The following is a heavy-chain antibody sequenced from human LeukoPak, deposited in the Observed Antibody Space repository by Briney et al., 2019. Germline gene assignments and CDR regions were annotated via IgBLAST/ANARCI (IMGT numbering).Heavy chain of an antibody. Sequence: PGGSLRLSCAASGFTFSSYAMSWVRQAPGKGLEWVSTISGSGDSTYYADSVKGRFTISRDNSKNTLYLQMNSLRAEDTAVYYCAKGQDIVVVPAAPWPYYYYYMDVWGKGTTVTVSS. CDR2: ISGSGDST. J-gene: IGHJ6*03. CDR3: AKGQDIVVVPAAPWPYYYYYMDV. CDR1: GFTFSSYA. V-gene: IGHV3-23*01. D-gene: IGHD2-2*01.